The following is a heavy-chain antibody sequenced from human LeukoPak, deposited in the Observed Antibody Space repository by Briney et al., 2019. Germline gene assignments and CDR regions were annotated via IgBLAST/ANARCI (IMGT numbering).Heavy chain of an antibody. CDR3: ARGYCSSTSCRRLNWFDP. D-gene: IGHD2-2*01. Sequence: SQTLSLTCAISGDSVSSNSAAWNWIRQSPSRGLEWLGRTYYRSKWYNDYAVSVKSRITINPDTSKNQFSLQLNSVTPEDTAVYYCARGYCSSTSCRRLNWFDPWGQGTLVTASS. V-gene: IGHV6-1*01. CDR2: TYYRSKWYN. J-gene: IGHJ5*02. CDR1: GDSVSSNSAA.